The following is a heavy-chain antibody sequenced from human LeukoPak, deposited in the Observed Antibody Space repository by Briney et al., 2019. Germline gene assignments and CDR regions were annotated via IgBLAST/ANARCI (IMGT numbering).Heavy chain of an antibody. CDR2: IYYSGST. V-gene: IGHV4-59*01. D-gene: IGHD2-15*01. CDR3: LGYCSGGSCYYKDWFDP. CDR1: GGSISSYY. J-gene: IGHJ5*02. Sequence: SETLSPTCTVSGGSISSYYWSWIRQPPGKGLEWIGYIYYSGSTNYNPSLKSRVTISVDTSKNQFSLKLSSVTAADTAVYYCLGYCSGGSCYYKDWFDPWGQGTLVTVSS.